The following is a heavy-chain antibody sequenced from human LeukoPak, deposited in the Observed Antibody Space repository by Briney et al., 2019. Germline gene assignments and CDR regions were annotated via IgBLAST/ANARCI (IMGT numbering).Heavy chain of an antibody. J-gene: IGHJ4*02. D-gene: IGHD5-12*01. V-gene: IGHV5-10-1*01. CDR3: ARPGYSGYEPFDY. CDR2: IDTSDSYT. CDR1: GYSFTSYW. Sequence: GESLKISCKGSGYSFTSYWISWVRQMPGKGLEWMGRIDTSDSYTNYSPAFQGHVTISADKSISTAYLQWSSLKASETAMYYCARPGYSGYEPFDYWGQGTLVTVSS.